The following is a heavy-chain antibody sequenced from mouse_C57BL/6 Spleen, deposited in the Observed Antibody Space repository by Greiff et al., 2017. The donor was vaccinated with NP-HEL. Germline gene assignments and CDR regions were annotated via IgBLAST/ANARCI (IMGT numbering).Heavy chain of an antibody. J-gene: IGHJ1*03. D-gene: IGHD2-5*01. V-gene: IGHV1-7*01. CDR2: INPSSGYT. CDR3: ARSYYSNSRYFDV. CDR1: GYTFTSYW. Sequence: QVQLQQSGAELAKPGASVKLSCKASGYTFTSYWMHWVKQRPGQGLEWIGYINPSSGYTKYNQKFKDKATLTADKSSSTAYMQLSSLTYEDSAVYYCARSYYSNSRYFDVWGTGTTVTVAS.